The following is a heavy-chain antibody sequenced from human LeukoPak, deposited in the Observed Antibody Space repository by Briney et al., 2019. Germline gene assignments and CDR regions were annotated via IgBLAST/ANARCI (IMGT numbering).Heavy chain of an antibody. Sequence: GGSLRLSCAASGFTFGSYAMHWVRQAPGKGLEWVAVISKDGGTKLYPDSVKGRFTISRDYFKSTLYLQMNSLKADDTAVYNCARGTEAVAGIDFWGQGTLVTVSS. CDR3: ARGTEAVAGIDF. D-gene: IGHD6-19*01. J-gene: IGHJ4*02. CDR2: ISKDGGTK. CDR1: GFTFGSYA. V-gene: IGHV3-30-3*01.